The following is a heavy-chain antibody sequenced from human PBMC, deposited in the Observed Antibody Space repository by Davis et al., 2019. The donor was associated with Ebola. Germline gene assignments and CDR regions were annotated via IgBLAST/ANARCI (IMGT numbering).Heavy chain of an antibody. Sequence: GESLKISCAASGFTFSDYSMSWVRQAPGKGLEWVSSINTGSNYIFYGDSVQGRFTISRDNAQNSLVLQMDSLTAEDTAVYYCARERGPYILGWFEPFDIWGQGTRVTVSS. J-gene: IGHJ3*02. D-gene: IGHD3-10*01. CDR2: INTGSNYI. CDR1: GFTFSDYS. CDR3: ARERGPYILGWFEPFDI. V-gene: IGHV3-21*01.